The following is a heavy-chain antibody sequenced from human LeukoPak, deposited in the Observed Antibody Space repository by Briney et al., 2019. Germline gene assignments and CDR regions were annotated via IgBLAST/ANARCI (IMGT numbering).Heavy chain of an antibody. J-gene: IGHJ4*02. D-gene: IGHD2-2*01. CDR1: GFTFSSYG. CDR2: IRYDGSNK. Sequence: GGSLRLSCAASGFTFSSYGMHWVRQAPGKGLEWVAFIRYDGSNKYYADSVKGRFTISRGNSKNTLYLQMNSLRAEDTAVYYCAKDGPLGVVVPAKFYYLDYWGQGTLVTVSS. V-gene: IGHV3-30*02. CDR3: AKDGPLGVVVPAKFYYLDY.